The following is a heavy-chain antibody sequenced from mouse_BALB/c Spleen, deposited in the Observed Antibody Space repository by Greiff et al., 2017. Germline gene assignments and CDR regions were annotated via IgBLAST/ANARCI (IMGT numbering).Heavy chain of an antibody. V-gene: IGHV5-15*02. Sequence: EVQGVESGGGLVQPGGSRKLSCAASGFTFSDYGMAWVRQAPGKGPEWVAFISNLAYSIYYADTVTGRFTISRENAKNTLYLEMSSLRSEDTAMYYCARDYGNDMDYWGQGTSVTVSS. D-gene: IGHD2-1*01. CDR1: GFTFSDYG. J-gene: IGHJ4*01. CDR3: ARDYGNDMDY. CDR2: ISNLAYSI.